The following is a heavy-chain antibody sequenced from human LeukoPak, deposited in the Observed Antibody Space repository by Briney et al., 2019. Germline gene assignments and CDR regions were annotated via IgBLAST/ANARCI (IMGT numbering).Heavy chain of an antibody. Sequence: SQTLSLTCAVSGGSISSGGYSWSWIRQPPGKGLEWIGYIYHSGSTYYNPSLKSRVTISVDRSKNQFSLKLSSVAAADTAVYYCARALLWSDGAFDIWGQGTMVTVSS. D-gene: IGHD3-10*02. J-gene: IGHJ3*02. CDR1: GGSISSGGYS. V-gene: IGHV4-30-2*01. CDR2: IYHSGST. CDR3: ARALLWSDGAFDI.